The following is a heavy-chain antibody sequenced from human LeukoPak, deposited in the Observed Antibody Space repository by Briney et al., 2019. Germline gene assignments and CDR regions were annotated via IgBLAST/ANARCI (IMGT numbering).Heavy chain of an antibody. CDR2: INHSGST. D-gene: IGHD2-2*01. CDR3: ARVYDCSSTGCPYYYYYYMDV. V-gene: IGHV4-39*07. J-gene: IGHJ6*03. Sequence: SETLSLTCTVSGGSISSSSYYWSWIRQPPGKGLEWIGEINHSGSTNYNPSLKSRVTISVDTSKNQFSLKLSSVTAADTAVYYCARVYDCSSTGCPYYYYYYMDVWGKGTTVTVSS. CDR1: GGSISSSSYY.